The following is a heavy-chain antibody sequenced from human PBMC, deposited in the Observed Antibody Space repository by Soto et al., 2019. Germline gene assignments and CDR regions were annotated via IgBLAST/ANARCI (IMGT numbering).Heavy chain of an antibody. Sequence: QVQLQESGPGLVKPSQTLSLTCTVSGGSISSGGYYWSWIRQHPGKGLEWIGCIYYSGSTYYTPSLRSRVTISVDASKNQLSLKLSSVTAADTAVYYCARDFVLDYYYYGMDVWGQGTTVTVSS. CDR3: ARDFVLDYYYYGMDV. CDR2: IYYSGST. D-gene: IGHD2-8*01. CDR1: GGSISSGGYY. J-gene: IGHJ6*02. V-gene: IGHV4-31*03.